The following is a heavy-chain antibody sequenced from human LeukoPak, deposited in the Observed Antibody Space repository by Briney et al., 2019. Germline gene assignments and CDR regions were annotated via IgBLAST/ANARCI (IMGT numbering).Heavy chain of an antibody. D-gene: IGHD1-26*01. V-gene: IGHV3-7*01. CDR1: GFTFSNYA. Sequence: GGSLRLSCAASGFTFSNYAMSWVRQAPGKGLEWVANIKKDGSEMYYVDSVKGRFTISRDNAKNSLYLQMNSLRADDTAVYHCARQETSSYNGAFDIWGQGTMVTVSS. J-gene: IGHJ3*02. CDR3: ARQETSSYNGAFDI. CDR2: IKKDGSEM.